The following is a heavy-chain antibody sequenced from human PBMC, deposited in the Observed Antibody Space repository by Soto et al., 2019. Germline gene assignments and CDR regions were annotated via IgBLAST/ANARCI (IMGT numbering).Heavy chain of an antibody. CDR1: GVSLSTTGVG. D-gene: IGHD1-26*01. Sequence: QITLKESGPALVKPTQTLTLTCTFSGVSLSTTGVGVGWIRQPPGRALEWLALIYWDDDKRYSPSLKSRLTITKDTSKKQLVLTMTNVDPVDTGTYYCAHLVTYYYFDFWGQGTLVTVSS. J-gene: IGHJ4*02. V-gene: IGHV2-5*02. CDR2: IYWDDDK. CDR3: AHLVTYYYFDF.